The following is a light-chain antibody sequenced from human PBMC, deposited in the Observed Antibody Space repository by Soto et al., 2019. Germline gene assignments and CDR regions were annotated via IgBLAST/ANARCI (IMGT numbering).Light chain of an antibody. V-gene: IGLV1-40*01. CDR3: QSYDSSLSGPEVV. Sequence: QSVLTQPPSVSGAPGQRVTISCTGSSSNIGAGYDVHWYQQLPGTAPKLLIYGNSNRPSGVPDRFSGSKSGTSASLAITGLQAEDEADYYCQSYDSSLSGPEVVFGGGTQLTVL. CDR2: GNS. CDR1: SSNIGAGYD. J-gene: IGLJ2*01.